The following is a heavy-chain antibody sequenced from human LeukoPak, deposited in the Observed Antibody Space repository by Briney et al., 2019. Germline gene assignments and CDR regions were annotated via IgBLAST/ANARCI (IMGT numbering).Heavy chain of an antibody. V-gene: IGHV1-18*01. CDR2: ISAYNGNT. CDR3: AREARDIVATRASCWFDP. J-gene: IGHJ5*02. Sequence: GASVKVSCKASGYTFTSYGISWVRQAPGQGLEWMGWISAYNGNTNYAQKLQGRVTMTTDTPTSTAYMELRSLRSDDTAVYYCAREARDIVATRASCWFDPWGQGTLVTVSS. D-gene: IGHD5-12*01. CDR1: GYTFTSYG.